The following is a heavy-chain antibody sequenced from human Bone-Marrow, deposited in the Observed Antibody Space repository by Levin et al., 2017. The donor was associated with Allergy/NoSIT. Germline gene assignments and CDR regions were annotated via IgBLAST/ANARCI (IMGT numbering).Heavy chain of an antibody. CDR2: IYPGDSDT. J-gene: IGHJ3*02. D-gene: IGHD2-2*01. CDR3: ARPRLGGRRHCSSTSCRGDAFDI. CDR1: GYSFTSYW. Sequence: GESLKISCKGSGYSFTSYWIGWVRQMPGKGLEWMGIIYPGDSDTRYSPSFQGQVTISADKSISTAYLQWSSLKASDTAMYYCARPRLGGRRHCSSTSCRGDAFDIWGQGTMVTVSS. V-gene: IGHV5-51*01.